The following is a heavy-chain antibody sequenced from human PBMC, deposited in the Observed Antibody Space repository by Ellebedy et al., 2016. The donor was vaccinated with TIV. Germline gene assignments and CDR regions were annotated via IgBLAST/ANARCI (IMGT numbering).Heavy chain of an antibody. V-gene: IGHV3-13*01. CDR1: GFTFSSYD. CDR3: ARGLGFYAFDI. Sequence: GESLKISXAASGFTFSSYDMHWVRQATGKGLEWVSAIGTAGDTYYPGSVKGRFTISRENAKNSLYLQMNSLRAGDTAVYYCARGLGFYAFDIWGQGTMVTVSS. D-gene: IGHD2/OR15-2a*01. J-gene: IGHJ3*02. CDR2: IGTAGDT.